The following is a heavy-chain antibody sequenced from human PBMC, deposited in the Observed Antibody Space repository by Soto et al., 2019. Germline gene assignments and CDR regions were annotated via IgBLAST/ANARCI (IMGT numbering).Heavy chain of an antibody. CDR3: ATSYDSGFDP. D-gene: IGHD5-12*01. Sequence: QLQLVQSGAEVERPGASVRVSCKACGYAFSKYGISWIRQAPGQGLEWMGWIRPDNGDTNYAQKFQGRVTMTTDTSSNTAYMELRSLRSDDTAVYYCATSYDSGFDPWGQGTLVSVSS. J-gene: IGHJ5*02. CDR2: IRPDNGDT. CDR1: GYAFSKYG. V-gene: IGHV1-18*04.